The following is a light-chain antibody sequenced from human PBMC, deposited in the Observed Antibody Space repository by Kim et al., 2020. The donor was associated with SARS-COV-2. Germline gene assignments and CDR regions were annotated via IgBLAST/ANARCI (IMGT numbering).Light chain of an antibody. V-gene: IGKV3-20*01. J-gene: IGKJ2*01. CDR1: QSVTSNY. Sequence: PGERATLSCRASQSVTSNYLAWYRQKPGQAPRLLIYGASSRATGIPDRFSASGSGTDFTLTISRLEPEDFAVYYCQQYSTSLYTFGHGTKLEI. CDR3: QQYSTSLYT. CDR2: GAS.